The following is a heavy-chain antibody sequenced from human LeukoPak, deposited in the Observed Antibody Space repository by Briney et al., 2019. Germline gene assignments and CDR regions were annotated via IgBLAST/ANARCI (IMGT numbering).Heavy chain of an antibody. D-gene: IGHD2-15*01. CDR3: ATNAVVVAATGVLDI. J-gene: IGHJ3*02. CDR2: IYSGGST. CDR1: VTVRSNY. Sequence: GGSLRLSCAASVTVRSNYMTWVRQAPGKGLEWVSVIYSGGSTYYADSVKGRFTISRDNSQNTLYLQMNGLRAEDTGVYYCATNAVVVAATGVLDIWGQGTMVTVSS. V-gene: IGHV3-53*05.